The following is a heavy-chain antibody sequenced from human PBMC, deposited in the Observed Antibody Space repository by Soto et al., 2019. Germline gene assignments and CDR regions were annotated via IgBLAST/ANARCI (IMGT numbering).Heavy chain of an antibody. J-gene: IGHJ1*01. V-gene: IGHV4-31*03. Sequence: QVQLQESGPGLVKPSQTLSLTCTVSGCSISSGGYYWSWIRQHPGKGLEWIGSIYDSGRTYYNPSLKSRVTLSVDTSKNPFSLTLDSMTSAYTAVYYCARGGTRAYFHHWGQGTLVTVSS. CDR2: IYDSGRT. D-gene: IGHD1-1*01. CDR1: GCSISSGGYY. CDR3: ARGGTRAYFHH.